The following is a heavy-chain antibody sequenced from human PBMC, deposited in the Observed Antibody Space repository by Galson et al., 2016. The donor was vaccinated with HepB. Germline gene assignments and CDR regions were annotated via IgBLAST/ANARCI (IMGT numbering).Heavy chain of an antibody. Sequence: SAKVSCKASGYTFTSYAMHWVRQAPGQRLEWMGWINAGNGNTKYSQKFQGRVTITRDTSASTAYMKLSSLRSEDTAVYYCARGPGNYYFDYWGQGTLVTVSS. J-gene: IGHJ4*02. D-gene: IGHD1-7*01. V-gene: IGHV1-3*01. CDR3: ARGPGNYYFDY. CDR2: INAGNGNT. CDR1: GYTFTSYA.